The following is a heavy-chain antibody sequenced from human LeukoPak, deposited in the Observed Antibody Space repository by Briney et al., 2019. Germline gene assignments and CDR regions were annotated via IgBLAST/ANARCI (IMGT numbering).Heavy chain of an antibody. D-gene: IGHD3-10*01. Sequence: SETLSLTCTGSGGSISSSSYYWGWVRQPPGKGLEWIGNIYYRGGSYYNPSLKSRVTVSVDTSKNQFSLKLSSVTAADTAVFYCARHRARSRPYYVDYWGQGTLVTDSS. CDR2: IYYRGGS. J-gene: IGHJ4*02. CDR3: ARHRARSRPYYVDY. V-gene: IGHV4-39*01. CDR1: GGSISSSSYY.